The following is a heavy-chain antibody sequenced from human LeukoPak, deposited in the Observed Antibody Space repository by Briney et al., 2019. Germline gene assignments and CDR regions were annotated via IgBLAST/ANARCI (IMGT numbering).Heavy chain of an antibody. CDR3: ARPPLAGGWYHEFDY. J-gene: IGHJ4*02. D-gene: IGHD6-19*01. CDR1: GFTFSSYA. Sequence: GGSLRLSCAASGFTFSSYAMHWVRQAPGKGLEWVAVISYEGSNKYYADSVKGRFTISRDNSKTTLYLQMNSLRAEDTAVYYCARPPLAGGWYHEFDYWGQGTLVTVSS. CDR2: ISYEGSNK. V-gene: IGHV3-30-3*01.